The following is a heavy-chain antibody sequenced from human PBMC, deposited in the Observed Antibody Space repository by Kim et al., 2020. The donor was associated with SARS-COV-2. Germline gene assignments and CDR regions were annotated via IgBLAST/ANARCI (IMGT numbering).Heavy chain of an antibody. CDR3: ARGSFQQGFDP. CDR2: SMTNGRDT. V-gene: IGHV3-74*01. CDR1: GCTFSGYW. D-gene: IGHD6-13*01. J-gene: IGHJ5*02. Sequence: GGSLRLSCEASGCTFSGYWMNGVLQGPWLGLVWVSRSMTNGRDTHYADSVKGRFSIARDNSKNTLYLQLNSLGVEDTAIYYCARGSFQQGFDPWGQGPRFPVS.